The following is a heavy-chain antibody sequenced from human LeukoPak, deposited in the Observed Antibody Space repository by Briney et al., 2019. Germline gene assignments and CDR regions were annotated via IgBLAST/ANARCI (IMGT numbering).Heavy chain of an antibody. V-gene: IGHV3-21*01. CDR3: ARPLDSSNNYFDY. D-gene: IGHD6-13*01. J-gene: IGHJ4*02. CDR2: ISSSSNYM. Sequence: PGGSPRLSCAASGFTFSRNAMNWVRQAPGKGLEWVSFISSSSNYMSYADSVKGRFTISRDNAENSLYLQMNSLRAEDTAVYYCARPLDSSNNYFDYWGQGTLVTVSA. CDR1: GFTFSRNA.